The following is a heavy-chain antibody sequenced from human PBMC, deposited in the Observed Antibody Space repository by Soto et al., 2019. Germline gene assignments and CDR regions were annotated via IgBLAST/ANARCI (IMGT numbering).Heavy chain of an antibody. CDR3: ARVPGGAPSDYYFDY. V-gene: IGHV4-59*01. D-gene: IGHD3-16*01. J-gene: IGHJ4*02. CDR1: GGSISSYY. CDR2: IYYSGST. Sequence: SETLSLTCTVSGGSISSYYWSWIRQPPGKGLEWIGYIYYSGSTNYNPSLKSRVTISVDTSKNQFSLKLSSVTAADTAVYYCARVPGGAPSDYYFDYWGQGTLVTVYS.